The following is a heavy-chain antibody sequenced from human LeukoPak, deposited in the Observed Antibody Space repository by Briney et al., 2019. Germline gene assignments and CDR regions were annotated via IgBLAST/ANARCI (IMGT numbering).Heavy chain of an antibody. Sequence: GGSLRLSCAASGFTFSSYAMSWVRQAPGKGLEWVSAISGSGGSTYYADSVKGRFTISRDNSKNTLYLQMNSLRAEDTAVYYCAKDGGFWSGYPDKFDYWGQGTLVTASS. CDR2: ISGSGGST. CDR1: GFTFSSYA. CDR3: AKDGGFWSGYPDKFDY. V-gene: IGHV3-23*01. J-gene: IGHJ4*02. D-gene: IGHD3-3*01.